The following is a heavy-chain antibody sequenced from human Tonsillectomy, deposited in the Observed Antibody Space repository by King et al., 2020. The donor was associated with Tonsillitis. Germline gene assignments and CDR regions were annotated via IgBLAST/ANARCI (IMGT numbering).Heavy chain of an antibody. J-gene: IGHJ4*02. Sequence: VQLQESGPGLVRPSETLSLTCMVSGASMNNYNWGWIRQPAEKGLEWIGRIHTCGSTNYNPSLESQVTMSVETSKNQFSLKLTSMTAADTAVYYCARDQPVGSTRFDYWGQGILVTVSS. V-gene: IGHV4-4*07. D-gene: IGHD6-19*01. CDR1: GASMNNYN. CDR3: ARDQPVGSTRFDY. CDR2: IHTCGST.